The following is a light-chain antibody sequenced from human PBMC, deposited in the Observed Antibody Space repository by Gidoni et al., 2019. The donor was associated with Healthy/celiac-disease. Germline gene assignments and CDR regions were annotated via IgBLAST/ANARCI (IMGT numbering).Light chain of an antibody. CDR1: QCISRY. V-gene: IGKV1-9*01. J-gene: IGKJ4*01. CDR2: AAS. Sequence: IQLTQSPSSLSASVGDRVTITCRASQCISRYLAWYQQKPGKAPKLLIYAASTLQSGVPSRFGGSGSGTDFTLTIISLQPEDFATYCCQQLMSYPLLTVGGGTKVEIK. CDR3: QQLMSYPLLT.